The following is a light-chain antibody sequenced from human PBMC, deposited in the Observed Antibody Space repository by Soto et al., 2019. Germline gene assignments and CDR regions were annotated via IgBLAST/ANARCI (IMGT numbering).Light chain of an antibody. Sequence: DIQMTQSPSSLSASVGDRVTITCRASQSISSYLNLYQQKPGKAPKLLIYAASSLQSGVPSRFSGSGSGTDFTLTISSLQPEDFATYYCQQSYSTPPWTFGGGTKVEIK. CDR1: QSISSY. V-gene: IGKV1-39*01. CDR3: QQSYSTPPWT. J-gene: IGKJ4*01. CDR2: AAS.